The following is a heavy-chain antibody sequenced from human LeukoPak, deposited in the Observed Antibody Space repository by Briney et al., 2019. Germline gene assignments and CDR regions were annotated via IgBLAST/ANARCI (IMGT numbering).Heavy chain of an antibody. D-gene: IGHD3-22*01. Sequence: PGGSLRLSCAASGITFKSYGMHWVRQAPGKGLEWVAVISYDGSNKYYADSVKGRFTISRDNSKNTLYLQMNSLRAGDTAVYYCARGASSGLRGEVWFDPWGQGALVTVSS. J-gene: IGHJ5*02. CDR1: GITFKSYG. CDR3: ARGASSGLRGEVWFDP. CDR2: ISYDGSNK. V-gene: IGHV3-30*03.